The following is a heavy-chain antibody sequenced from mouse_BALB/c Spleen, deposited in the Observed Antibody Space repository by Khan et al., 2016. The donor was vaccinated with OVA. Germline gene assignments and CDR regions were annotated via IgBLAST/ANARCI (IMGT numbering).Heavy chain of an antibody. CDR2: ISYSGYT. Sequence: EVQLQESGPGLVKPSQSLSLTCTVTGYSITSDYAWDWIRQFPGNKLEWMGYISYSGYTSYNPSLKSRISISRDTSKNQFFLQLTSVTTEDTATNYCARKNYYGYAMDYWGQGTSVTVSS. CDR1: GYSITSDYA. V-gene: IGHV3-2*02. CDR3: ARKNYYGYAMDY. D-gene: IGHD1-1*01. J-gene: IGHJ4*01.